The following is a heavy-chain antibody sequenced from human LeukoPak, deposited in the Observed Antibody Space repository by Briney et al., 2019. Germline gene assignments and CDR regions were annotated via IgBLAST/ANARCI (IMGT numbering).Heavy chain of an antibody. D-gene: IGHD3-22*01. CDR3: ARGRNPYYDSSGIDY. V-gene: IGHV1-69*13. J-gene: IGHJ4*02. CDR1: GGTFSSYA. Sequence: ASVKVSCKASGGTFSSYAISWVRQAPGQGLEWMGGIIPIFGTANYAQKFQGRVTITADESTSTAYMGLSSLRSEDTAVYYCARGRNPYYDSSGIDYWGQGTLVTVSS. CDR2: IIPIFGTA.